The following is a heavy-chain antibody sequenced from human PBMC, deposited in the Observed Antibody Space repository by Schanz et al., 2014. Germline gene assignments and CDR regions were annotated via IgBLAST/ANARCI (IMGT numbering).Heavy chain of an antibody. CDR2: IIPIHGIV. D-gene: IGHD2-15*01. Sequence: QVQLVQSGAEVKKPGSSMKVSFKASGGTFSTYPINWLRQAPGQGLEWMGRIIPIHGIVNYAQRFQDRVRITADKSTSTAYMELSSLRSDDTAVYYCARGGGPEDVFDIWGQGTTVTVSS. CDR1: GGTFSTYP. CDR3: ARGGGPEDVFDI. J-gene: IGHJ3*02. V-gene: IGHV1-69*02.